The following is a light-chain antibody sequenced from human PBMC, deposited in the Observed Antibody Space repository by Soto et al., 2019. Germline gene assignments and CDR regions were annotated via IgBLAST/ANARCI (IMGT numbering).Light chain of an antibody. J-gene: IGKJ1*01. CDR1: QGISNY. Sequence: DIQMTQSPSSLSASVGDRVTITCRARQGISNYLAGYQQKPGKVPKLLIYSASTLQSAVPSRFSGSGSGTDFTLTISSLQPEDVATYYCQKYNSAPWTFGQGTKVEIK. CDR3: QKYNSAPWT. CDR2: SAS. V-gene: IGKV1-27*01.